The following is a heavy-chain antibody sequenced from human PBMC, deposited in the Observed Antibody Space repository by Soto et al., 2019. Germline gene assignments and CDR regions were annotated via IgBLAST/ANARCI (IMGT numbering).Heavy chain of an antibody. CDR3: ASVGDLIGGAFDI. Sequence: QVQLVESGGGVVQPGRSLRLSCAASGFTFSSYAMHWVRQAPGKGLEWVAVISYDGSNKYYADSVKGRFTISRDNSKNTLCLQRNSLRAEDTAVYYWASVGDLIGGAFDIWGQGTMVTVSS. CDR2: ISYDGSNK. D-gene: IGHD3-16*01. J-gene: IGHJ3*02. V-gene: IGHV3-30-3*01. CDR1: GFTFSSYA.